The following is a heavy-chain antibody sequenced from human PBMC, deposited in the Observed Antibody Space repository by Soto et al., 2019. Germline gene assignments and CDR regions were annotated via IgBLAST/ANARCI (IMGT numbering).Heavy chain of an antibody. CDR2: IYHSGST. J-gene: IGHJ4*02. V-gene: IGHV4-4*02. CDR1: GCSISSSNW. D-gene: IGHD5-12*01. Sequence: SETLSLTCAVSGCSISSSNWWSWVRQPPGKGLEWIGEIYHSGSTNYNPSLKSRVTISVDKSKNQFSLKLSSVTAADTAVYYCARGTRGYSGYDSPYFDYWGQGTLVTVSS. CDR3: ARGTRGYSGYDSPYFDY.